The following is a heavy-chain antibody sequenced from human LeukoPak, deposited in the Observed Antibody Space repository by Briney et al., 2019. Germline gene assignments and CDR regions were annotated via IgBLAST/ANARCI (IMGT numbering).Heavy chain of an antibody. D-gene: IGHD6-19*01. CDR2: VSGNGAST. Sequence: GGSLRLSCAASGFTFSTCAMHWVRQAPGKGLEFVSAVSGNGASTFYANSVKGRFTIFRDNSKNMLYLQMGSLRAEDMAVYYCATWDSGWQQGMDVWGQGTTVTVSS. J-gene: IGHJ6*02. CDR1: GFTFSTCA. V-gene: IGHV3-64*01. CDR3: ATWDSGWQQGMDV.